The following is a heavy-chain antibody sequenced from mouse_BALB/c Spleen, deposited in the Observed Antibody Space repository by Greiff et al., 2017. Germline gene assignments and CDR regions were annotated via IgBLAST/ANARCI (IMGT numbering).Heavy chain of an antibody. V-gene: IGHV3-2*02. J-gene: IGHJ4*01. CDR2: ISYCGST. Sequence: VQLKESGPGLVKPSQSLSLSCTVTGYSITGDYAWNWIRQFPGNKLEWMGYISYCGSTSYNPSLKSRISITRDTSKNQFFLQLNSVTTEDTATYYCASDYGSLYYYAMDYWGQGTSVTVSS. CDR1: GYSITGDYA. D-gene: IGHD1-1*01. CDR3: ASDYGSLYYYAMDY.